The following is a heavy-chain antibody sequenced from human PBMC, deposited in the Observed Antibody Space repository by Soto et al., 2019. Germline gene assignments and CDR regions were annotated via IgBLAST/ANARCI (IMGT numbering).Heavy chain of an antibody. J-gene: IGHJ6*02. CDR2: IWYDGSNK. CDR3: ARERGGPPLRYYYGMDV. CDR1: GFTLSSYG. Sequence: QVQLVESGGGVVQPGRSLRLSCAASGFTLSSYGMHWVRQAPGKGLEWVAVIWYDGSNKYYADSVKGRVTISRDNSKTTMYLQMNSRRAEDTAVYYCARERGGPPLRYYYGMDVWGQGTTVTVSS. D-gene: IGHD2-15*01. V-gene: IGHV3-33*01.